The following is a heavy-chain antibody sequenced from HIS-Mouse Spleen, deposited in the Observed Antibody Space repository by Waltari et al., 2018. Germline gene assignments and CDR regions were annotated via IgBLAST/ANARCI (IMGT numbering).Heavy chain of an antibody. J-gene: IGHJ3*02. CDR3: ARGFRWHDAFDI. Sequence: QVQRVASGGGVVQPGGSLGLPGAGSGSTSGSYAFHAVRQAPGKGLEWVAVISYDGSNKYYADSVKGRFTISRDNSKNTLYLQMNSLRAEDTAVYYCARGFRWHDAFDIWGQGTMVTVSS. CDR2: ISYDGSNK. V-gene: IGHV3-30-3*01. D-gene: IGHD2-15*01. CDR1: GSTSGSYA.